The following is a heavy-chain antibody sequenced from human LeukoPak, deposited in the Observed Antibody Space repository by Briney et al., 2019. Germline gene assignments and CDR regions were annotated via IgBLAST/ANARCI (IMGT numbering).Heavy chain of an antibody. D-gene: IGHD2-15*01. J-gene: IGHJ5*02. Sequence: GGSLRLSCAASGSTFSSYSMNWVCQAPGKGLEWVSYISSSSRTIYYADSVKGRFTISRDNAKNSLYLQMNSLRDEDTAVYYCARCSGGSCPSWFDPWGQGTLVTVSS. CDR3: ARCSGGSCPSWFDP. V-gene: IGHV3-48*02. CDR2: ISSSSRTI. CDR1: GSTFSSYS.